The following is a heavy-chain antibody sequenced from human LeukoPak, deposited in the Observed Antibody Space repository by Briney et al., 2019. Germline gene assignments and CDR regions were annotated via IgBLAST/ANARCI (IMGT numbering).Heavy chain of an antibody. D-gene: IGHD6-25*01. CDR1: GGSISGSY. V-gene: IGHV4-59*01. CDR3: ARAVAAAGTFKFDF. Sequence: SETLSLTCTVSGGSISGSYWTWIRQPPGKGLDYIGHVFYTGSTNYSPSLKSRVTISIDTSKSHFSLKLTSVTAADTAVYYCARAVAAAGTFKFDFWGQGTLVTVSS. CDR2: VFYTGST. J-gene: IGHJ4*02.